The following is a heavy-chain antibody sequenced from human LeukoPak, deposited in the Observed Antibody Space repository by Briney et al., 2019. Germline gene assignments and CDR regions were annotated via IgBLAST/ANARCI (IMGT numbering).Heavy chain of an antibody. D-gene: IGHD6-19*01. CDR1: GFTSSNYW. V-gene: IGHV3-7*01. CDR2: IKQDGSEK. J-gene: IGHJ4*02. Sequence: GGSLRLSCAASGFTSSNYWMNWVRQAPGKGLEWVANIKQDGSEKNYVDSVMGRFTISRDTAKNSLYLQMNSLRAEDTVVYYCARDRGGSGWNEFDYWGQGTLVTVSS. CDR3: ARDRGGSGWNEFDY.